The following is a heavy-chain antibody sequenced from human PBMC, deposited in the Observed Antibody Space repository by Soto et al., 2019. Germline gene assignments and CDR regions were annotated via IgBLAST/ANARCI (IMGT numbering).Heavy chain of an antibody. CDR2: ISWNSGSI. CDR1: GFTFDDYA. J-gene: IGHJ4*02. V-gene: IGHV3-9*01. Sequence: EVQLVESGGGLVQPGRSLRLSCAASGFTFDDYAMHWVRQAPGKGLEWVSGISWNSGSIGYADSVKGRFTISRDNAKNSLYLQMNSLRAEDTALYYCAKDRAAVRGVTPFDYWGQETLVTVSS. D-gene: IGHD3-10*01. CDR3: AKDRAAVRGVTPFDY.